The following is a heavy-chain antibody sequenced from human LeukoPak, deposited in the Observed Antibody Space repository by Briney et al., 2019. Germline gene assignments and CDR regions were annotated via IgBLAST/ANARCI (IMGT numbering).Heavy chain of an antibody. J-gene: IGHJ5*02. Sequence: SETLSLTCTVSGGSISSYYWSWIRQPAGKGLEWIGRIYTSGSTNYNPSLKSRVTMSVDTSKNQFSLKLGSVTAADTAVYYCARVSSRGRYCSGGSCFGDWFDPWGQGTLVTVSS. V-gene: IGHV4-4*07. CDR1: GGSISSYY. CDR2: IYTSGST. D-gene: IGHD2-15*01. CDR3: ARVSSRGRYCSGGSCFGDWFDP.